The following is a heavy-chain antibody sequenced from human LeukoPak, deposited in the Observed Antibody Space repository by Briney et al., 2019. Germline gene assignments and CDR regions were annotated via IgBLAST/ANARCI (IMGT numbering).Heavy chain of an antibody. Sequence: PGGSLRLSCAASGFTFSSYGMHWVRQAPGKGLEWVAVISYDGSNKYYADSVKGRFTISRDNSKNTLHLQMNSLRAEDTAVYYCAKREADYGDYVYFQRWGQGTLVTVSS. D-gene: IGHD4-17*01. CDR3: AKREADYGDYVYFQR. V-gene: IGHV3-30*18. CDR1: GFTFSSYG. CDR2: ISYDGSNK. J-gene: IGHJ1*01.